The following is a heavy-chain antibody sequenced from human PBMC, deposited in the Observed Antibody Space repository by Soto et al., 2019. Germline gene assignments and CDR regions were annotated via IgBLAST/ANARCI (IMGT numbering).Heavy chain of an antibody. J-gene: IGHJ5*02. CDR3: ATGSPRAWELQFS. CDR1: GGSFSDFH. CDR2: IDHSGST. V-gene: IGHV4-34*01. D-gene: IGHD1-7*01. Sequence: QVQLQQWGAGLLKPSETLSLTCTVYGGSFSDFHWTWIRQPPGKGLEWIGEIDHSGSTDYNPSLKSRVTISMDTSKKQFSLKMTSVTAADTGLYYCATGSPRAWELQFSWGQGILATVSS.